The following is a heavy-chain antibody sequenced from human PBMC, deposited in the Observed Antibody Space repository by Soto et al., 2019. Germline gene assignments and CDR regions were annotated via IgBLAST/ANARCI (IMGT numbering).Heavy chain of an antibody. J-gene: IGHJ4*02. D-gene: IGHD6-19*01. V-gene: IGHV3-53*05. CDR1: GFTVSSNY. Sequence: PGGSLRLSCAASGFTVSSNYMNWVRQAPGKGLEWVSVISSSGDSTYYADSVKGRFTISRDNSKSTLYLQMNSLRSEDTAVYYCARGSVAGRRFDYWGQGTLVTVSS. CDR2: ISSSGDST. CDR3: ARGSVAGRRFDY.